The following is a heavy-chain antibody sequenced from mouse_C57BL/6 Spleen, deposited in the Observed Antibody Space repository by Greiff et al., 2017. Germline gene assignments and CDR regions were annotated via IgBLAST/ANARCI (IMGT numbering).Heavy chain of an antibody. CDR2: IDPSDSYT. D-gene: IGHD1-1*01. CDR1: GYTFTSYW. J-gene: IGHJ1*03. V-gene: IGHV1-69*01. CDR3: ARGYYYGSSSRYFDV. Sequence: VQLQQPGAELVMPGASVKLSCKASGYTFTSYWMHWVKQRPGQGLEWIGEIDPSDSYTNYNQKFKGKSTLTVDKSSSTAYMQLSSLTSEDSAVYYCARGYYYGSSSRYFDVWGTGTTVTVSS.